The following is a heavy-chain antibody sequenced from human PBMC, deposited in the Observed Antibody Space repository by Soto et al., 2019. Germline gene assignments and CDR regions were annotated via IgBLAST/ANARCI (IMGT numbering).Heavy chain of an antibody. CDR1: GFTVGSSF. CDR3: TRDPVTTAGYGMDV. Sequence: DVQLVESGGDLVQPGDSLRLSCAAFGFTVGSSFMSWVRQAPGKGLEWVSVVYTTGTTYYADSVKGRVTISRDDAQNTVYLHMNSLTVEDTAVYYCTRDPVTTAGYGMDVWGQGTMVIVS. J-gene: IGHJ6*02. D-gene: IGHD2-21*02. CDR2: VYTTGTT. V-gene: IGHV3-66*01.